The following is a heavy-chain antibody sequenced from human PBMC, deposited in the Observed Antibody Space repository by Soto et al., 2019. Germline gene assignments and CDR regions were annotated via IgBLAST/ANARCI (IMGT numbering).Heavy chain of an antibody. D-gene: IGHD6-13*01. CDR2: IWNDGSFQ. V-gene: IGHV3-33*04. Sequence: QVQLVESGGGVAQPGRYLRLSCAASGMTVSQSAMHWVRQAPGKGLEWVAGIWNDGSFQDYVDSVKGRFSISRDNSKNTLYLQMNNLRADDTAIYYCARGIGVAGRFFYYYGLDVWGQGTPVTVSS. J-gene: IGHJ6*02. CDR3: ARGIGVAGRFFYYYGLDV. CDR1: GMTVSQSA.